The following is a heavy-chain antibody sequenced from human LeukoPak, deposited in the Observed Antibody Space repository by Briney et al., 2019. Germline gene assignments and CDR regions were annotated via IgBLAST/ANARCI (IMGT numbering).Heavy chain of an antibody. CDR1: GGSIGSYH. CDR2: IYYNGNT. J-gene: IGHJ4*02. CDR3: ARAWSSSGWYPFDN. V-gene: IGHV4-59*01. Sequence: PSETLSLTCSVSGGSIGSYHWNWIRQPPGKGLEWIGYIYYNGNTNYNPSLKSRVTISLDTSKNQFSLKLTSVTAADTAVYYCARAWSSSGWYPFDNWGQGTLVTVSS. D-gene: IGHD6-19*01.